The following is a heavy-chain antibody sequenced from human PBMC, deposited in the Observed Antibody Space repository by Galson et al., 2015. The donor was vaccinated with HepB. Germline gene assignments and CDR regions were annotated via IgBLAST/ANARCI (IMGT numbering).Heavy chain of an antibody. CDR3: ARVHDYDFWSGYYTGYSDH. J-gene: IGHJ4*02. Sequence: SLRLSCAASGFTFSSYSMNWVRQAPGKGLEWVSSINGRSSYIYYADSVKGRFTISRDNAKKSLYLQMSCLRAEDTAVYYCARVHDYDFWSGYYTGYSDHWGQGTLVTVSS. CDR2: INGRSSYI. D-gene: IGHD3-3*01. V-gene: IGHV3-21*01. CDR1: GFTFSSYS.